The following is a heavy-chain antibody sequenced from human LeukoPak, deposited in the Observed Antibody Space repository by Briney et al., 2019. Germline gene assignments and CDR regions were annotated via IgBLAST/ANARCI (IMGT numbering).Heavy chain of an antibody. D-gene: IGHD6-13*01. J-gene: IGHJ2*01. V-gene: IGHV3-21*01. CDR3: AREGSSSWYFDRWYFDL. CDR2: ISSSSSYI. Sequence: GGSLRLSCAASGFTFGSHSMNWVRQAPGKGLEWVSSISSSSSYIYYADSVKGRFTISRDNAKNSLYLQMNSLRAEDTAVYYCAREGSSSWYFDRWYFDLWGRGTLVTVSS. CDR1: GFTFGSHS.